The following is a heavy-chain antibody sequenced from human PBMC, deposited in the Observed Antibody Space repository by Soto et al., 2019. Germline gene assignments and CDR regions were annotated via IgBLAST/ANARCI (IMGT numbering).Heavy chain of an antibody. CDR2: IYYSGST. J-gene: IGHJ4*02. Sequence: QVQLQESGPGLVKPSETLSLTCTVSGGSISRYYWSWIRQPPGKGLEWIGYIYYSGSTNYNPSLKSRVTISVDTSKNQFSLKLSSVTAADTAVYYCAGGPYSSGWDRYFDYWGQGTLVTVSS. D-gene: IGHD6-19*01. CDR3: AGGPYSSGWDRYFDY. V-gene: IGHV4-59*01. CDR1: GGSISRYY.